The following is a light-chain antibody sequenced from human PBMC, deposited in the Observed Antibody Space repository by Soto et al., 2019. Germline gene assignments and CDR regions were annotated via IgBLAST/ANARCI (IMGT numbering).Light chain of an antibody. V-gene: IGLV8-61*01. CDR3: VLYMGSGISV. J-gene: IGLJ2*01. CDR1: SGSVSTSYY. CDR2: STN. Sequence: QTVVTQEPSFSVSPGGTVTLTCGLSSGSVSTSYYPNWYQQTPGQDPRTLIYSTNTRSSGVPDRFSGSILGNKAALTITGAQADDESDYYCVLYMGSGISVFGGGTKLTVL.